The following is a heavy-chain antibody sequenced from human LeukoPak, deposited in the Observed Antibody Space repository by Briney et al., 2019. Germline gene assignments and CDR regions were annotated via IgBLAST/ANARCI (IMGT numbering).Heavy chain of an antibody. J-gene: IGHJ1*01. V-gene: IGHV3-30*18. CDR3: AKPPKEGLATEYFQH. Sequence: GGSLRLSCAASGFTFSNYGMHWVRQAPGKGLEWVAVISYDGSNKFYADSVKGRFTISRDNSKNTLYLQMNSLRAEDTALYYCAKPPKEGLATEYFQHWGQGTLVTVSS. CDR1: GFTFSNYG. CDR2: ISYDGSNK.